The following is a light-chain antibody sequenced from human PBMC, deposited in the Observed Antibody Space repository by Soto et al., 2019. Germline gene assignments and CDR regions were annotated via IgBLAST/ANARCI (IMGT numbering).Light chain of an antibody. CDR2: GTS. CDR1: ESVSTNY. J-gene: IGKJ4*01. Sequence: EIVLTQSPGTLSLSPGERATLSCRASESVSTNYLAWYQQKPGQAPRLLISGTSSRATGIPDRFSGSGSGADFTLTIHRLEPEAFAVYYSQQYGSVPLTFGGGTKVEIK. CDR3: QQYGSVPLT. V-gene: IGKV3-20*01.